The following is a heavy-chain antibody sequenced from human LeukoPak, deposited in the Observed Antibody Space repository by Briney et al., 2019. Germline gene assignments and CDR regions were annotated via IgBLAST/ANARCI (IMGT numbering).Heavy chain of an antibody. CDR2: IRYDGSNK. CDR3: ARLAVAGLYFDY. D-gene: IGHD6-19*01. J-gene: IGHJ4*02. Sequence: GGSLRPSCAASGFTFSSYGMHWVRQAPGKGLEWVAFIRYDGSNKYYADSVKGRFTISRDNAKNSLYLQMNSLRAEDTAVYYCARLAVAGLYFDYWGQGTLVTVSS. CDR1: GFTFSSYG. V-gene: IGHV3-30*02.